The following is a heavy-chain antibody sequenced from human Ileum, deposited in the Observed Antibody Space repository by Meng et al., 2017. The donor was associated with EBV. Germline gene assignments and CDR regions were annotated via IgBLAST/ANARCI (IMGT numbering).Heavy chain of an antibody. CDR3: ATSRIAKFDR. J-gene: IGHJ5*02. Sequence: QFQLQAAGPGLVQPHPSLSLSCVISGDSVSSDKTAWNWIRQSPSRGLEWLGRTYRRSRWYYDYALSVKSRINISPDTSKNQVSLQLNSVTDEDTGIYYCATSRIAKFDRWGQGTLVTVSS. CDR2: TYRRSRWYY. CDR1: GDSVSSDKTA. V-gene: IGHV6-1*02.